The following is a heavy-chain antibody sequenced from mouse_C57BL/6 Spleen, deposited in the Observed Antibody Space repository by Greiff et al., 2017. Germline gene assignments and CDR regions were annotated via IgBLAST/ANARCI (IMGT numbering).Heavy chain of an antibody. CDR1: GYTFTSYW. J-gene: IGHJ3*01. CDR3: TRKDSYYSNYPFAY. CDR2: IYPGNSDP. V-gene: IGHV1-5*01. Sequence: VQLQQSGTVLARPGASVKMSCKTSGYTFTSYWMHWVKQRPGQGLEWIGAIYPGNSDPSYNQKFKGKAKLTAVTSASTAYMELSSLTNEDSAVYYCTRKDSYYSNYPFAYWGQGTLVTVSA. D-gene: IGHD2-5*01.